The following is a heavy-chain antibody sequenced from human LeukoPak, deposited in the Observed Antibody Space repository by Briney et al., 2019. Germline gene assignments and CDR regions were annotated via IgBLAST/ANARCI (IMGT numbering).Heavy chain of an antibody. Sequence: PSETLSLTCTVSGGSISGFYWGWIRQPPWKGLEWIGYIFYSGATHYNPSLKSRVTISVDTSKNLFSLKVRSVTIADTAVYYCARSPVGSVVPFDYWGQGSLVTVSS. D-gene: IGHD3-10*01. V-gene: IGHV4-59*08. CDR1: GGSISGFY. CDR2: IFYSGAT. CDR3: ARSPVGSVVPFDY. J-gene: IGHJ4*02.